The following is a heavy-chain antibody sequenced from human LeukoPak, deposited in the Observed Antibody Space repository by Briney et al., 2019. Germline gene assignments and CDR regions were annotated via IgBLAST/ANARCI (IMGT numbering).Heavy chain of an antibody. CDR3: AKDSTSDTAMGFGAFDI. CDR2: ISWNSGSI. V-gene: IGHV3-9*01. J-gene: IGHJ3*02. Sequence: GGSLRLSCAASGFTFDDYAMHWVRQAPGKGLEWVSGISWNSGSIGYADSVKGRFTISRDNAKNSLYLQMNSLRAEDTALYYCAKDSTSDTAMGFGAFDIWGQGTMVTVSS. CDR1: GFTFDDYA. D-gene: IGHD5-18*01.